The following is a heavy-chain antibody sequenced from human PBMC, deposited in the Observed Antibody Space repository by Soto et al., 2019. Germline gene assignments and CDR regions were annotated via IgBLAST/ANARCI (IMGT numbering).Heavy chain of an antibody. J-gene: IGHJ3*02. D-gene: IGHD3-3*01. Sequence: EASVKVSCKASGYKFTSYAMHWVRQAPGQRLEWMGWINAGNGNTKYSQKFQDRVTITMDTSASTAYMELSSLRSEDTAVYYCARASGAFDIWGQGTMVTLSS. CDR3: ARASGAFDI. CDR1: GYKFTSYA. V-gene: IGHV1-3*01. CDR2: INAGNGNT.